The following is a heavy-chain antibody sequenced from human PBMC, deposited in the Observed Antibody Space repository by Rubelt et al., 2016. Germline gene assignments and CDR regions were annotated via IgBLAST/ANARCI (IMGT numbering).Heavy chain of an antibody. CDR1: GYTFTGYY. J-gene: IGHJ4*02. D-gene: IGHD6-19*01. CDR3: ARLKGPYSSGWYRGY. CDR2: INPNSGGT. V-gene: IGHV1-2*02. Sequence: GASVKVSCKASGYTFTGYYMHWVRQAPGQGLEWMGWINPNSGGTNYAQKFQGRVTMTRDTSISTAYMELSRLRSDETAVYYCARLKGPYSSGWYRGYWGQGTLVTVSS.